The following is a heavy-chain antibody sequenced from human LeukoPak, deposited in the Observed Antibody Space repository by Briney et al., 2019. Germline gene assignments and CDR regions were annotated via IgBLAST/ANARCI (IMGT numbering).Heavy chain of an antibody. CDR2: INPSGGST. Sequence: ASVKVSCKASGYTFTSYYMHWVRQAPGQGLEWMGIINPSGGSTSYAQKFQGRVTMTRDMSTSTVYMELSSLRSEDTAVYYCARDRKDDYGGREGADYWGQGTLVTVSS. J-gene: IGHJ4*02. V-gene: IGHV1-46*01. CDR3: ARDRKDDYGGREGADY. CDR1: GYTFTSYY. D-gene: IGHD4-23*01.